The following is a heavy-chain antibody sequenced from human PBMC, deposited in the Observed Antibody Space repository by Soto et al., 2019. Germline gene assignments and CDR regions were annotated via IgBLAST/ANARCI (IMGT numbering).Heavy chain of an antibody. J-gene: IGHJ6*02. V-gene: IGHV1-8*01. D-gene: IGHD2-2*01. CDR2: MNPNSGNT. CDR1: GYTFTSYD. CDR3: ARGDIVVVPAADRYYYYYGMDV. Sequence: ASVKVSCKASGYTFTSYDINWVRQATGQGLEWMGWMNPNSGNTGYAQKFQGRVTMTRNTSISTAYMELSSLRSEDTAVYYCARGDIVVVPAADRYYYYYGMDVWGQGTTVTVSS.